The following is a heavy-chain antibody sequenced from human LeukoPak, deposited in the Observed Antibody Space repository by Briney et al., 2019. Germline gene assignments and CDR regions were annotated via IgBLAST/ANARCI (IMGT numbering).Heavy chain of an antibody. Sequence: GGSLRLSCEASGFTFSSYSMNWVRQAPGKGLEWVSFISGSSSIIHYADSVKGRFTISRDNAKNSLYLQMNSLRAEDTAVYYCASSGDYVLFDYWGQGTLVTVSS. D-gene: IGHD4-17*01. CDR3: ASSGDYVLFDY. CDR1: GFTFSSYS. CDR2: ISGSSSII. V-gene: IGHV3-48*04. J-gene: IGHJ4*02.